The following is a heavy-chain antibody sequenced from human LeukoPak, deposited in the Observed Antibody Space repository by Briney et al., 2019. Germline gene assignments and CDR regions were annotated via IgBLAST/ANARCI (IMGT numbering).Heavy chain of an antibody. CDR3: ARAPTGGYRVGFDY. J-gene: IGHJ4*01. D-gene: IGHD2-8*02. Sequence: GGSLRLSCAASGFTFSSYSMNWVRQAPGKGLEWVSSISSSSSYIYYADSVKGRFTVSRDNAKNSLCLQMNSLRAEDTAVYYCARAPTGGYRVGFDYWGQGTLVTVSS. CDR2: ISSSSSYI. CDR1: GFTFSSYS. V-gene: IGHV3-21*01.